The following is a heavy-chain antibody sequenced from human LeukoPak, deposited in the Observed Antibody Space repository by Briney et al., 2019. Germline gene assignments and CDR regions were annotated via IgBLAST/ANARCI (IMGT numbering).Heavy chain of an antibody. V-gene: IGHV4-59*01. CDR1: GGSLGSYY. D-gene: IGHD4-23*01. CDR2: IYYSGST. J-gene: IGHJ3*02. CDR3: ARGGAFGGNDAFDI. Sequence: SETLSLTCTVSGGSLGSYYWSWIRQPPGKGLEWIGYIYYSGSTNYNPSLKSRVTISVDTSKNQFSLKLSSVTAADTALDYCARGGAFGGNDAFDIWGQGTMVTVSS.